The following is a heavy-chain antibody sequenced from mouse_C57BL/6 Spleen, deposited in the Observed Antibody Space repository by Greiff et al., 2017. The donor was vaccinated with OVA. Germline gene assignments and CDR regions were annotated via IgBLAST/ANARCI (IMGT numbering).Heavy chain of an antibody. CDR1: GYTFTSYW. Sequence: QVQLQQSGAELVKPGASVKMSCKASGYTFTSYWITWVKQRPGQGLEWIGDIYPGSGSTNYNEKFKSKATLTVDTSSSTAYMQLSSLTSEDSAVYYCARDMMDYWAWFAYWGQGTLVTVSA. J-gene: IGHJ3*01. CDR2: IYPGSGST. CDR3: ARDMMDYWAWFAY. V-gene: IGHV1-55*01. D-gene: IGHD2-3*01.